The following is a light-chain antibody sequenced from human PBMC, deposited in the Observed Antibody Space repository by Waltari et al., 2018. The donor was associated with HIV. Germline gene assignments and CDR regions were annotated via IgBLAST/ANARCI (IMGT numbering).Light chain of an antibody. V-gene: IGKV3-20*01. CDR1: RGVAGDF. J-gene: IGKJ1*01. Sequence: EMLLTQSPGTLSLPPGDRAALSCRTSRGVAGDFLAWYQQRPGQAPRVLIYGASTRAADVPERFIGSGSGTKFSLTIDGLHSEDSGLYFCQQDGSLGRAFGQGTKV. CDR2: GAS. CDR3: QQDGSLGRA.